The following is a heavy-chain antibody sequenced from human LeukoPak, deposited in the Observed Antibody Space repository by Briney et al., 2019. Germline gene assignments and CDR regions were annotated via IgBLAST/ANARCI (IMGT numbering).Heavy chain of an antibody. CDR2: IYPGDSNK. CDR3: ARRGSLTSGAVDI. CDR1: GYTFSHYW. V-gene: IGHV5-51*06. J-gene: IGHJ3*02. Sequence: GEFLKISCKGSGYTFSHYWVGWVRQMPGEGLEWMGIIYPGDSNKRYSPSFEGQVLISADKSISTVYLHWGSLKASDTAMYFCARRGSLTSGAVDIWGQGTLVSV. D-gene: IGHD3-9*01.